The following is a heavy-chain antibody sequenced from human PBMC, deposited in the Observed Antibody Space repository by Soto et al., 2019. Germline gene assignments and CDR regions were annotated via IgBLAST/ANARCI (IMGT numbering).Heavy chain of an antibody. CDR1: GYTFTGYY. Sequence: ASVKVSCKASGYTFTGYYMHWVRQAPGQGLEWMGWINPNSGGTNYAQKFQGRVTMTRDTSISTAYMELSRLRSDDTAVYYCARGVWDLRHCSSNRWLTDAFDIWGQGTMVTLSS. V-gene: IGHV1-2*02. CDR3: ARGVWDLRHCSSNRWLTDAFDI. D-gene: IGHD2-2*01. CDR2: INPNSGGT. J-gene: IGHJ3*02.